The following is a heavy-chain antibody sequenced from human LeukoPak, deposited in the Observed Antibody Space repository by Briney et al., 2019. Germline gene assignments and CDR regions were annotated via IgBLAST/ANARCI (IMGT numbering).Heavy chain of an antibody. CDR2: IIPILGIA. Sequence: GASVKVSCKASVGTFSSYAISWVRQAPGQGLEWMGRIIPILGIANYAQKFQGRVTITADKSTSTAYMELSSLRSEDTAVYYCARDTQSIVVVPAAGPFDPWGQGTLVTVSS. V-gene: IGHV1-69*04. J-gene: IGHJ5*02. CDR1: VGTFSSYA. D-gene: IGHD2-2*01. CDR3: ARDTQSIVVVPAAGPFDP.